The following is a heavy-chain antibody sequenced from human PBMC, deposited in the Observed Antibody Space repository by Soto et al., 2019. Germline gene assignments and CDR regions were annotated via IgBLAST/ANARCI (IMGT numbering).Heavy chain of an antibody. V-gene: IGHV4-34*01. CDR2: INHSGST. D-gene: IGHD6-13*01. J-gene: IGHJ5*02. CDR3: ASGSAAGTVVWNWFDP. CDR1: GGSFSGYY. Sequence: QVQLQQWGAGLLKPSETLSLTCAVYGGSFSGYYWSWIRQPPGKGLEWIGEINHSGSTNYNPSLKSRVTISVDTSKNQFSLKLSSVTAADTAVYYCASGSAAGTVVWNWFDPWGQGTLVTVSS.